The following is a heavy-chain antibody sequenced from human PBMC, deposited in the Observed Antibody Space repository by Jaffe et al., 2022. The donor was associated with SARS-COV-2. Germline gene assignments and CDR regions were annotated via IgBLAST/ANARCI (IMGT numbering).Heavy chain of an antibody. V-gene: IGHV3-9*01. CDR3: AKLARRGYVAYDSFDY. Sequence: EVKLVESGGGLVQPGRSLRLSCAASGFIFDDYAMHWVRQPPGKGLEWVSGISWSSGHKAYADSVKGRFTISRDNAKNSLYLQVNDLRPEDTALYYCAKLARRGYVAYDSFDYWGQGTLVTVSS. CDR2: ISWSSGHK. D-gene: IGHD5-12*01. CDR1: GFIFDDYA. J-gene: IGHJ4*02.